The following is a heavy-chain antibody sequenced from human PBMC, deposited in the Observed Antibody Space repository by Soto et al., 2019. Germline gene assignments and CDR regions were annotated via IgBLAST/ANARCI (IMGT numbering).Heavy chain of an antibody. CDR1: GFTFSSYA. J-gene: IGHJ4*02. CDR3: AKTLSAGYSSSWYSPEYDY. D-gene: IGHD6-13*01. CDR2: ISGSGGST. V-gene: IGHV3-23*01. Sequence: GGSLRLSCAASGFTFSSYAMSWVRQAPGKGLEWVSAISGSGGSTYYADSVKGRFTISRDNSKNTLYLQMNSLRAEDTAVYYCAKTLSAGYSSSWYSPEYDYWGQGTLVTVSS.